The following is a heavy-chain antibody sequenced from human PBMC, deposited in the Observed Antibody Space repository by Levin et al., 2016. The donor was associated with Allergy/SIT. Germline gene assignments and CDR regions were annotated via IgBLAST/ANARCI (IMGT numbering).Heavy chain of an antibody. CDR2: IKEDGSXK. J-gene: IGHJ6*02. CDR1: RVTFSRYW. CDR3: ARDPVTTPLNYYYGTDV. Sequence: GGSLRLSCVASRVTFSRYWMSWVRQAPGKGLEWVANIKEDGSXKNYVDSVKGRFNISRDNAKNSLYLQMNSLRADDTALYYCARDPVTTPLNYYYGTDVWGQGTTVTVSS. V-gene: IGHV3-7*03. D-gene: IGHD4-17*01.